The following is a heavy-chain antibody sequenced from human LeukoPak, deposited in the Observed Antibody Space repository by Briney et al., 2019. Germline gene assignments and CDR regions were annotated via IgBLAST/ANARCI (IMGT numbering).Heavy chain of an antibody. Sequence: SVKVSCKASGGTFSSYAISWVRQAPGQGLERMGGIIPIFGTTNFAQNFQGRVTITTDESTSTAYMELSSLRSEDTAVYYCARESAAAGTFVYWGQGTLVTVSS. V-gene: IGHV1-69*05. CDR3: ARESAAAGTFVY. D-gene: IGHD6-13*01. CDR2: IIPIFGTT. J-gene: IGHJ4*02. CDR1: GGTFSSYA.